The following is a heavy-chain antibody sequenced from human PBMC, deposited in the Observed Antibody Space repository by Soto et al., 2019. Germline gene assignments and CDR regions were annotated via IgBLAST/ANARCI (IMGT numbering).Heavy chain of an antibody. Sequence: ETLSLTCTVSGGSISSYYWSWIRQPPGKGLEWIGYIYYSGTTYYNPSLKSRVTISGDTSKNQFSLKLSSVTAADTAVFYCARLIHCKTTSCYFDYWGQGTLVTVSS. CDR1: GGSISSYY. J-gene: IGHJ4*03. CDR3: ARLIHCKTTSCYFDY. D-gene: IGHD2-2*01. V-gene: IGHV4-59*04. CDR2: IYYSGTT.